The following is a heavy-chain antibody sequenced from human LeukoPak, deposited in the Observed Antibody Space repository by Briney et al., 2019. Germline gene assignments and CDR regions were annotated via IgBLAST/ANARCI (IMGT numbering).Heavy chain of an antibody. V-gene: IGHV1-69*01. CDR2: IIPIFGTA. Sequence: SVKVSCKASGGTFSSYAISWVRQAPGQGLEWMGGIIPIFGTANYAQKFQGRVTITADESTSTAYMGLSSLRSEDTAVYYCARTAGYSSSWYGAFDIWGQGTMVTVSS. J-gene: IGHJ3*02. CDR3: ARTAGYSSSWYGAFDI. CDR1: GGTFSSYA. D-gene: IGHD6-13*01.